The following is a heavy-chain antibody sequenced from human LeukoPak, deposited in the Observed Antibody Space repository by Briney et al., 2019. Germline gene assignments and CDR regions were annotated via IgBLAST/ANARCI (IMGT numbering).Heavy chain of an antibody. J-gene: IGHJ5*02. CDR3: ARDKDSLFDP. D-gene: IGHD2-15*01. Sequence: PSQSLSLTCTVSGGSVSSGDSYWGWIRRPPGKGLEWVGYIYYSGSTYYNTSLMSRVTISLDTSKNQVSLKLSSVTAADTAVYYCARDKDSLFDPWGQGTLVTVSS. CDR1: GGSVSSGDSY. CDR2: IYYSGST. V-gene: IGHV4-30-4*01.